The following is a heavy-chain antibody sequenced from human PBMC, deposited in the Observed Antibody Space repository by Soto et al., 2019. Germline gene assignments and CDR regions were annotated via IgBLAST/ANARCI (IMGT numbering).Heavy chain of an antibody. CDR1: GFIFSTYA. CDR3: AHPRGYGVFDAVDI. J-gene: IGHJ3*02. V-gene: IGHV3-23*01. Sequence: GGSPRLSXAASGFIFSTYAMNWVRQAPGKGLEWVSAISSGGDTTYYAESVRGRFTISRDNSINTLYLQMSRLRTEDTAVYYCAHPRGYGVFDAVDIWGRGTMVTVSS. D-gene: IGHD4-17*01. CDR2: ISSGGDTT.